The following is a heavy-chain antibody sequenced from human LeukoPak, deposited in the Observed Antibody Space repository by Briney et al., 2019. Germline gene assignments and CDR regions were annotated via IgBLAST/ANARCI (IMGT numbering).Heavy chain of an antibody. CDR2: FDPEDGET. V-gene: IGHV1-24*01. CDR3: ARDSDSTIAAAGTAFDY. CDR1: GYTLTELS. Sequence: ASVKVSCKVSGYTLTELSMHWVRQAPGKGLEWMGGFDPEDGETIYAQKFQGRVTMTEDTSTDTAYMELSRLRSDDTAVYYCARDSDSTIAAAGTAFDYWGQGTLVTVSS. D-gene: IGHD6-13*01. J-gene: IGHJ4*02.